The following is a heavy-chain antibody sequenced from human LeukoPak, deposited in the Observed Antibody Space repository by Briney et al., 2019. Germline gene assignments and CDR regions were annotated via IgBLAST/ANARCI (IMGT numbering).Heavy chain of an antibody. Sequence: KPSETLALTCAVYGGSFRGYYWSWIRQPPGKGLEWIGEINHSGSTNYNPSLKSRVTISVDTSKNQFSLKLSSVTAADTAVYYCAREDILTDGNWFDPWGQGTLVTVSS. CDR3: AREDILTDGNWFDP. V-gene: IGHV4-34*01. D-gene: IGHD3-9*01. CDR2: INHSGST. J-gene: IGHJ5*02. CDR1: GGSFRGYY.